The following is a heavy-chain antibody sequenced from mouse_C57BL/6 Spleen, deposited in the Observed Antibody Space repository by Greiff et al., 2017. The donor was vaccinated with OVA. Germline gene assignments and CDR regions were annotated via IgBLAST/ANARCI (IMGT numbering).Heavy chain of an antibody. CDR2: IYPGGGYT. CDR1: GYTFTNYW. V-gene: IGHV1-63*01. CDR3: ARLSGYYFDY. J-gene: IGHJ2*01. Sequence: QVQLKQSGAELVRPGTSVKMSCKASGYTFTNYWIGWAKQRPGHGLEWIGDIYPGGGYTNYNEKFKGKATLTADKSSSTAYMQFSSLTSEDSAIYYCARLSGYYFDYWGQGTTLTVSS.